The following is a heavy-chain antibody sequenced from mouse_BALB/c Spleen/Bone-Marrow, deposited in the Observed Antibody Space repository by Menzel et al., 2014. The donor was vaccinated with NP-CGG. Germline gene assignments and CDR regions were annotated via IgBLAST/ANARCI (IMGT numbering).Heavy chain of an antibody. Sequence: EVQVVESGGDLVKPGGSLKLSCAASGFTFSSYGMSWVRQTPDKRLEWVATISSGGSYTYYPDSVKGRFTISRDNAKNTLYLQMSSLKSEDTAMYYCASTITTVVAEDAMDYWCQGTSVTVSS. D-gene: IGHD1-1*01. J-gene: IGHJ4*01. CDR2: ISSGGSYT. CDR1: GFTFSSYG. CDR3: ASTITTVVAEDAMDY. V-gene: IGHV5-6*01.